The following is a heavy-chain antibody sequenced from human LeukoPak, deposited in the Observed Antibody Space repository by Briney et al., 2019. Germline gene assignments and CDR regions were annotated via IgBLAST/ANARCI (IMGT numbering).Heavy chain of an antibody. Sequence: SQTLSLTCAISRDSVSSNSVAWNWIRQTPSRGLEWLGRTYYRSQWHYDYAVSVKSRIIINPDTSKNQFSLHLNSVTPEDTAVNYCARSSIKSFDYWGQGTLVTVSS. CDR1: RDSVSSNSVA. V-gene: IGHV6-1*01. CDR2: TYYRSQWHY. CDR3: ARSSIKSFDY. J-gene: IGHJ4*02.